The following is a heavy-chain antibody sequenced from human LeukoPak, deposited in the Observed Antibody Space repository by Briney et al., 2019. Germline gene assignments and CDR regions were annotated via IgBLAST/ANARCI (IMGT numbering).Heavy chain of an antibody. CDR3: AKNGGIYDYVWGSYRYYFDY. Sequence: AGGSLRLSCAASGFTFRSYAMSWVRQAPGKGLEWVSAISGSGGSTYYADSVKGRFTISRDNSKNTLYLQMNSLRAEDTAVYYCAKNGGIYDYVWGSYRYYFDYWGQGTLVTVSS. CDR1: GFTFRSYA. J-gene: IGHJ4*02. V-gene: IGHV3-23*01. CDR2: ISGSGGST. D-gene: IGHD3-16*02.